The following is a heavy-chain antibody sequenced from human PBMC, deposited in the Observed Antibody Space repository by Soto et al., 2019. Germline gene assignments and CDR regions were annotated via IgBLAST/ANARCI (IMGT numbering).Heavy chain of an antibody. J-gene: IGHJ4*02. CDR3: ASIHYYDSSGGFVDY. CDR1: GGSISSGDYY. CDR2: IYYSGST. D-gene: IGHD3-22*01. Sequence: SETLSLTCTVSGGSISSGDYYWSWIRQPPGKGLEWIGYIYYSGSTYYNPSLKSRVTISVDTSKNQFSLKLSSVTAADTAVYYCASIHYYDSSGGFVDYWGQGTLVTVSS. V-gene: IGHV4-30-4*01.